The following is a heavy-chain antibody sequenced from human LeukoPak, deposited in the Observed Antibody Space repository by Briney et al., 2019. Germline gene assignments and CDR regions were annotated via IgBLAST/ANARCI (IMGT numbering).Heavy chain of an antibody. J-gene: IGHJ4*02. V-gene: IGHV4-59*01. CDR3: ARDYSSSWGFDY. CDR1: GGPISSYY. CDR2: IYYSGST. Sequence: SETLSLTCTVSGGPISSYYWSWIRQPPGKGLEWIGYIYYSGSTNYNPSLKSRVTISVDTSKNQFSLKLSSVTAADTAVYYCARDYSSSWGFDYWGQGTLVTVSS. D-gene: IGHD6-13*01.